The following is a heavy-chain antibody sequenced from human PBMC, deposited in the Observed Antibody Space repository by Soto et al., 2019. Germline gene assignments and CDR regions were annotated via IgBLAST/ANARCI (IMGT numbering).Heavy chain of an antibody. J-gene: IGHJ4*02. CDR1: GGSIDRSNYY. CDR3: ARHFVAVVIKGWGY. D-gene: IGHD3-22*01. Sequence: SETLSLTCAVSGGSIDRSNYYWDWIRQPPGKGLEWIGTTYYNGNAYYNPSLKSRVTMSVDTSKNQFSLKLISVTAADTAVYYCARHFVAVVIKGWGYWGQGTLVTVSS. V-gene: IGHV4-39*01. CDR2: TYYNGNA.